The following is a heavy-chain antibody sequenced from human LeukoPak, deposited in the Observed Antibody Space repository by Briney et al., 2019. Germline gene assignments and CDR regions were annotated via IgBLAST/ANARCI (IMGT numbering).Heavy chain of an antibody. V-gene: IGHV4-39*01. Sequence: SETLSLTCTVSGGSISSYYWNWIRQPPGKGLEWIGSIYYSGSTYYNPSLKSRVTISVDTSKNQFSLKLSSVTAADTAVYYCARVRPFKGAFDIWGQGTMVTVSS. J-gene: IGHJ3*02. CDR3: ARVRPFKGAFDI. CDR1: GGSISSYY. D-gene: IGHD3-3*02. CDR2: IYYSGST.